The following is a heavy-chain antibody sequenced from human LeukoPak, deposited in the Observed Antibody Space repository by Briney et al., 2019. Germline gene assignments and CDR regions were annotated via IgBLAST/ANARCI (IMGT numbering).Heavy chain of an antibody. CDR3: ARHVGSSWSIPFDY. Sequence: KASETLSLTCTVSGGSISSSSYYWGWIRQPPGKGLEWIGSIYYSGSTYYNPSLKSRVSISVDTSTNQFSLKLSSVTATDTAVYYCARHVGSSWSIPFDYWGQGTLVTVSS. CDR1: GGSISSSSYY. D-gene: IGHD6-13*01. V-gene: IGHV4-39*01. CDR2: IYYSGST. J-gene: IGHJ4*02.